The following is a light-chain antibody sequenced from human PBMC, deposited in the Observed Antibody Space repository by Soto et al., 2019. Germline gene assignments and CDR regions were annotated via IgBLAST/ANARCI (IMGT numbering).Light chain of an antibody. Sequence: QSVLTQPASVSGSPGQSITISCTGTSSDVGGYNCVSWYRQHPGKAPKLMIYDVSNRPSGVSNRFSGSKSGNTASLTISGLQAEDEADYYCSSYTSSSSVVFGGGTQLTVL. V-gene: IGLV2-14*01. CDR2: DVS. CDR3: SSYTSSSSVV. J-gene: IGLJ2*01. CDR1: SSDVGGYNC.